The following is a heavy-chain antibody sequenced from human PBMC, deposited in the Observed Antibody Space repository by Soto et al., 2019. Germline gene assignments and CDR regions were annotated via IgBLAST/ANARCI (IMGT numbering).Heavy chain of an antibody. V-gene: IGHV3-23*01. J-gene: IGHJ4*02. CDR3: AKGKTSGWYFFDY. CDR1: GFTFSNYA. CDR2: ISASGRDT. D-gene: IGHD6-19*01. Sequence: QPGGSLRLSCAASGFTFSNYAMSWVRQAPGKGLEWVSGISASGRDTYYADSVKDRFTISRDNSKNTVYLQMNSLSADDTATYYCAKGKTSGWYFFDYWGQGTPVTVSS.